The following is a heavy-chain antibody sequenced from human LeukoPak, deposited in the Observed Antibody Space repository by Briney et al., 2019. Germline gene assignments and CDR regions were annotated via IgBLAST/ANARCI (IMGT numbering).Heavy chain of an antibody. CDR1: GYTFIGYY. CDR2: INPNSGGT. Sequence: ASVKVSCKASGYTFIGYYMHWVRQAPGQGLEWMGWINPNSGGTNYAQKFQGRVTMTRDTSISTAYMELSRLRSNDTAVYYCARSRGEKSYSDYWGQGTLVTVSS. V-gene: IGHV1-2*02. CDR3: ARSRGEKSYSDY. J-gene: IGHJ4*02.